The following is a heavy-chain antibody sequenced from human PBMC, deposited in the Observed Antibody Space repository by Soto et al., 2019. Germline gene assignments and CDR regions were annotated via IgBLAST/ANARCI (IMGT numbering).Heavy chain of an antibody. CDR2: INSDGSST. J-gene: IGHJ4*02. Sequence: EVQLVESGGNLVQPGGSLRLSCAASGFTISSYWMHWVRQAPGKGLVWVSRINSDGSSTSYADSVKGRFTISRDNAKNTLYLQMNSLRAEDTAVYYCARGRPAKGSSWYGAPDYWGQGTLVTVSS. D-gene: IGHD6-13*01. CDR1: GFTISSYW. CDR3: ARGRPAKGSSWYGAPDY. V-gene: IGHV3-74*01.